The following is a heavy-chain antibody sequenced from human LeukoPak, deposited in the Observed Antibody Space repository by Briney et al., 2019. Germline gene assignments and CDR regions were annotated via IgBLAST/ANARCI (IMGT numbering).Heavy chain of an antibody. CDR3: ARDAISNNWNLRYYYYGMDV. D-gene: IGHD1-1*01. Sequence: GGSLRLSCAGSGFIFNNYAMHWVRQPPGKGLEWVSGISWNSGSIDYADSVKGRFTISRDNAKNSLYLQMNSLRAEDTAVYYCARDAISNNWNLRYYYYGMDVWGQGTTVTVSS. CDR2: ISWNSGSI. J-gene: IGHJ6*02. CDR1: GFIFNNYA. V-gene: IGHV3-9*01.